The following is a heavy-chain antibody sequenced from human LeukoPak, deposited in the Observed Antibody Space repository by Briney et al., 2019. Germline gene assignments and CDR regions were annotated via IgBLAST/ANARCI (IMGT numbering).Heavy chain of an antibody. J-gene: IGHJ4*02. CDR2: IYYSGST. CDR1: GGSISSGDYY. D-gene: IGHD2-2*01. V-gene: IGHV4-30-4*01. CDR3: ASATVDMPRD. Sequence: PPETLSLTCTVSGGSISSGDYYWSWIRQPPGKGLEWIGYIYYSGSTHYNPPLKSRVTISVDTSKNQFSLKLSSVTAADTAVYYCASATVDMPRDWGQGTLVTVSS.